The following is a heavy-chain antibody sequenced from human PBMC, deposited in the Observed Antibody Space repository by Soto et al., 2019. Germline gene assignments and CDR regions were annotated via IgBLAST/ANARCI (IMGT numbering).Heavy chain of an antibody. CDR3: ARQEALTPARFDP. D-gene: IGHD3-9*01. V-gene: IGHV5-10-1*01. CDR2: IDPSDSYT. Sequence: EVQLVQSGAEVKKPGESLRISCTGSGYSFTSYWISWVRQMPGKGLEWMGRIDPSDSYTNYSPSFQGHVTISADKSISTAYLKWSSLKASDTSMYYCARQEALTPARFDPWGQGTLVTVSS. CDR1: GYSFTSYW. J-gene: IGHJ5*02.